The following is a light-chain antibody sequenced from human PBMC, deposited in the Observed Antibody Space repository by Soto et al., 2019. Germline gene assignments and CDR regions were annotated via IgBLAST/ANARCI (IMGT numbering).Light chain of an antibody. CDR3: CSYGGSSALPYV. J-gene: IGLJ1*01. Sequence: QSALAQPASVSGSPEQSVTISCTGTSSDGGTYKLVSWYQQHPGKAPKLIIYEVTERPSGVSNRFSCSKFGNTGSLTISVLLPEDEADYYCCSYGGSSALPYVFGTGTKVTVL. CDR2: EVT. V-gene: IGLV2-23*02. CDR1: SSDGGTYKL.